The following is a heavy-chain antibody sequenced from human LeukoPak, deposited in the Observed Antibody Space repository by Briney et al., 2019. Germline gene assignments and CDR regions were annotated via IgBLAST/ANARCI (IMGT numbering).Heavy chain of an antibody. CDR2: INYSGTNM. CDR1: GFTFSSYS. D-gene: IGHD2-15*01. CDR3: VTSGCSGATCYFYFDY. Sequence: PGGSLRPSCAASGFTFSSYSMNWVRQAPGKGLEWVSSINYSGTNMYYADSVKGRFTISRDNAKNSLFLQMNSLRPEDTAVYYCVTSGCSGATCYFYFDYWGQGTLVTVSS. V-gene: IGHV3-21*01. J-gene: IGHJ4*02.